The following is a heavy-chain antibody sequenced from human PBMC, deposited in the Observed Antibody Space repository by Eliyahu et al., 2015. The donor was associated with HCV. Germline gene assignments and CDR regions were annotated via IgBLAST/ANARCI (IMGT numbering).Heavy chain of an antibody. CDR2: ISSSGSTI. D-gene: IGHD2-15*01. CDR3: ARVIYCSGANCGNFAFDI. V-gene: IGHV3-11*01. Sequence: LEWLSYISSSGSTIYYADSVKGRFTISRDNAENSLYLQMNSLRAEDTAVFYCARVIYCSGANCGNFAFDIWGQGTMVTVSS. J-gene: IGHJ3*02.